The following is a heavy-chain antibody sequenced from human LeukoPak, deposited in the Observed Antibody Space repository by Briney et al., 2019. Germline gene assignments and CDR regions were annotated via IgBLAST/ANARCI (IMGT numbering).Heavy chain of an antibody. J-gene: IGHJ4*02. D-gene: IGHD6-13*01. CDR1: GFTFSSYG. Sequence: GRSLRLSCAASGFTFSSYGMHWVRQAPGKGLEWVAVIWYDGSNKYYADSVKGRFTISRDNSKNTLYLQMNSLRVEDTAVYYCARDFEQQLPQGSWGQGTLVTVSS. CDR3: ARDFEQQLPQGS. V-gene: IGHV3-33*01. CDR2: IWYDGSNK.